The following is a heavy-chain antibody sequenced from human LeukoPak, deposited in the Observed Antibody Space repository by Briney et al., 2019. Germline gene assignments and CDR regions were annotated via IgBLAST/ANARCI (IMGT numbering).Heavy chain of an antibody. D-gene: IGHD2-15*01. V-gene: IGHV1-69*13. CDR3: ARGGVVVVAAPNWFDP. CDR1: GGTFSSYA. Sequence: SVKVSCKASGGTFSSYAISWVRQAPGQGLEWMGGIIPIFGTANYAQKFQGRVTITADESTSTAYMELSSLRSEDTAVYYCARGGVVVVAAPNWFDPWGQGTLVTVSS. CDR2: IIPIFGTA. J-gene: IGHJ5*02.